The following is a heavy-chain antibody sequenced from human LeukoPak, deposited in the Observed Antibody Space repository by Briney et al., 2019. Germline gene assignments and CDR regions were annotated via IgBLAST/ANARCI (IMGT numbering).Heavy chain of an antibody. CDR2: IYSSGST. CDR3: ARLGDFWSGYLDY. V-gene: IGHV4-4*07. D-gene: IGHD3-3*01. CDR1: GGSISSHY. Sequence: SETLSLTCTVSGGSISSHYWSWIRQPAGKGLEWIGRIYSSGSTNYNPSLKSRVTMSVDSSKNQFSLKLSSVTAADTAVYYCARLGDFWSGYLDYWGQGTLVTVSS. J-gene: IGHJ4*02.